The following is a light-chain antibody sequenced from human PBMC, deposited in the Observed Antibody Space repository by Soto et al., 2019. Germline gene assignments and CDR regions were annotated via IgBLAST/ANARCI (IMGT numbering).Light chain of an antibody. CDR2: VNIDGSH. J-gene: IGLJ2*01. Sequence: QPVLTQSPSASASLGASVTLTCTLSSGHRNYAIAWHQQQPEMGPRYLMKVNIDGSHNKGDGIPDRFSGSSSGAERYLTISSLQSEDEADYYCQTWGTGIRVFGGGTKVTVL. CDR3: QTWGTGIRV. CDR1: SGHRNYA. V-gene: IGLV4-69*01.